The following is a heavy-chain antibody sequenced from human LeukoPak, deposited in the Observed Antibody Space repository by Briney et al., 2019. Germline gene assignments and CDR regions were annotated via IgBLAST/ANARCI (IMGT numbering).Heavy chain of an antibody. CDR2: ISGSGGST. D-gene: IGHD2-2*01. Sequence: GGSLRLSCAASGFTFSSYAMSWVRQFPGKGLEWVSSISGSGGSTYYADSVKGRFTISGDNSKNTLYLQMISLRAEDTAVYYCAKEGKRDIVVVDYMDVWGKGTTVTVSS. V-gene: IGHV3-23*01. J-gene: IGHJ6*03. CDR3: AKEGKRDIVVVDYMDV. CDR1: GFTFSSYA.